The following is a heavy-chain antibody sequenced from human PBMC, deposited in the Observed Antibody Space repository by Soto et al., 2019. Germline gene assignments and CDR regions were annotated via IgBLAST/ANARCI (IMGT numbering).Heavy chain of an antibody. CDR3: AREVRGYSYGYYYSGMDV. V-gene: IGHV3-11*01. D-gene: IGHD5-18*01. J-gene: IGHJ6*02. CDR1: GFTFSDYY. CDR2: ISSSGSTI. Sequence: GGSLRLSCAASGFTFSDYYMSWIRQAPGKGLEWVSYISSSGSTIYYADSVKGRFTISRDNAKNSLYLQMNSLRTEDTAVYYCAREVRGYSYGYYYSGMDVWGQGTTVTVSS.